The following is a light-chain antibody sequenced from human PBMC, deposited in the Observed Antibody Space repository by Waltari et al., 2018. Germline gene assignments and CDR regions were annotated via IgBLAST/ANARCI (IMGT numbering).Light chain of an antibody. CDR3: CSYAGRYTFV. J-gene: IGLJ1*01. CDR1: NSDVGGYNY. CDR2: DVS. Sequence: QSALTQPRSVSGSPGQSVTISCTGTNSDVGGYNYVSWYQQHPGKAPKLMIYDVSKRPSGVPDRFSGSKSDNTASLTISGLQAEDEADYYCCSYAGRYTFVFGTGTKVTVL. V-gene: IGLV2-11*01.